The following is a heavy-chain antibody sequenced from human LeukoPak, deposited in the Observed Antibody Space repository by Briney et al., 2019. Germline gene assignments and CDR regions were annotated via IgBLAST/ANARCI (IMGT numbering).Heavy chain of an antibody. CDR2: INWNGGST. Sequence: GGSLRLSCTASGFTFDDFAMRWVRQPPGKGLEWVSGINWNGGSTHYADSVKGRFTISRDNTKHSLHLQMNSLRAEDTALYYWAKVRGATVAGTSDYFDYWGQGTLVTVPS. J-gene: IGHJ4*02. CDR3: AKVRGATVAGTSDYFDY. CDR1: GFTFDDFA. D-gene: IGHD6-19*01. V-gene: IGHV3-20*04.